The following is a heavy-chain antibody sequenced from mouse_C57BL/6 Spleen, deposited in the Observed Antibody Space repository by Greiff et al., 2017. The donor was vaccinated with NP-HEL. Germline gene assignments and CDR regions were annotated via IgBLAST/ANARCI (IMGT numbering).Heavy chain of an antibody. CDR2: IRNKANGYTT. Sequence: AKLVESGGGLVQPGGSLSLSCAASGFTFTDYYMSWVRQPPGKALEWLGFIRNKANGYTTEYSASVKGRFTISRDNSQSILYLQMNALRAEDSATYYCARSLVVFTTVVATDYWGQGTTLTVSS. CDR3: ARSLVVFTTVVATDY. CDR1: GFTFTDYY. D-gene: IGHD1-1*01. J-gene: IGHJ2*01. V-gene: IGHV7-3*01.